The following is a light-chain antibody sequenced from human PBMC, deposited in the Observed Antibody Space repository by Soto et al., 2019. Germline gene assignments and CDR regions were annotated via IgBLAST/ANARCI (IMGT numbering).Light chain of an antibody. CDR3: ATWDDSLNGPV. Sequence: QSVLTQAPSASGTPGQRVAISCSGSSSNIGSNTVNWYQHLPGTAPKLLIYNNKQRPSGVPDRFSGSKSATSASLAISGLQSEDESVYYCATWDDSLNGPVFGGGTKLTVL. CDR2: NNK. V-gene: IGLV1-44*01. J-gene: IGLJ2*01. CDR1: SSNIGSNT.